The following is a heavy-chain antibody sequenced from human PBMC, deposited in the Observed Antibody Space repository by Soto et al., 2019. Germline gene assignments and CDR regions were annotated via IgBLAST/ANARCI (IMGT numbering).Heavy chain of an antibody. J-gene: IGHJ6*04. Sequence: GGSLRLSCAASGFTFSSYDMHWVRQATGKGLEWVSAIGTAGDTYYPGSVKGRFTISRENAKNSLYLQMNSLRAGDTAVYYCARGGTTVTTSAGMDVWGKGTTVTVSS. D-gene: IGHD4-17*01. CDR3: ARGGTTVTTSAGMDV. CDR1: GFTFSSYD. V-gene: IGHV3-13*01. CDR2: IGTAGDT.